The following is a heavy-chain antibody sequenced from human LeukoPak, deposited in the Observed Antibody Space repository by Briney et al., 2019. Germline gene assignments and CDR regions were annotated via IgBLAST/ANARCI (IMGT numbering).Heavy chain of an antibody. CDR1: GFTFTSSA. V-gene: IGHV1-58*02. J-gene: IGHJ4*02. CDR2: IVVGSGNT. Sequence: ASVKVSCKASGFTFTSSAMQWVRQARGQRLEWIGWIVVGSGNTNYAQKFQDRVTITRDMSTSTAYMELSSLRSEDTAVYYCAAEEILNDSSGYYYASEDYWGQGTLVTVSS. CDR3: AAEEILNDSSGYYYASEDY. D-gene: IGHD3-22*01.